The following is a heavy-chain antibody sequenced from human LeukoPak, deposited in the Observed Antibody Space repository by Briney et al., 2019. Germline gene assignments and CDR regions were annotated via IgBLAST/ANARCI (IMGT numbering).Heavy chain of an antibody. V-gene: IGHV3-33*01. CDR3: ARETAGGYAFDY. CDR2: IWYDGSNK. Sequence: PGGSLRLSCAASGFTFSSYGMHWVRQAPGKGLEWVAVIWYDGSNKYYADSVKGRFTISRDNSKNTLYLQMNSLRAEDTAVYYCARETAGGYAFDYWGQGTLVTASS. J-gene: IGHJ4*02. D-gene: IGHD2-2*01. CDR1: GFTFSSYG.